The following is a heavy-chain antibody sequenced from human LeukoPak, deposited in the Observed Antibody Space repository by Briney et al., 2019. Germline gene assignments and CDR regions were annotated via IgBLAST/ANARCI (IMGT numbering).Heavy chain of an antibody. J-gene: IGHJ4*02. CDR3: ATVATWADSSRFDH. CDR1: GLTFSSNA. D-gene: IGHD6-13*01. CDR2: ISNSGGRA. V-gene: IGHV3-23*01. Sequence: PGGSRRPSWAASGLTFSSNAMNWVGQVPGKGWEWPSVISNSGGRAYYADSVKGRFTISRDNSKNTLYLQMNSLGADDTALYYCATVATWADSSRFDHWGQGTLVTVSA.